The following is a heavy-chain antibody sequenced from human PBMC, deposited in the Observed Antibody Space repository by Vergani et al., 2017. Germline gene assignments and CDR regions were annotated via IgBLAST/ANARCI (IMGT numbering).Heavy chain of an antibody. V-gene: IGHV3-23*04. D-gene: IGHD5-24*01. J-gene: IGHJ4*02. CDR2: IKNTGNST. CDR3: GRGSDNYN. CDR1: GFTFSSHA. Sequence: EVQMVESGGGLVKPGGSLRLSCVASGFTFSSHAMSWVRQGHGQGLEWVSIIKNTGNSTPYADSVKGRFTISRDNSKNTLYWQMNSLRVEDTAVYYCGRGSDNYNWGQGTLVTVSS.